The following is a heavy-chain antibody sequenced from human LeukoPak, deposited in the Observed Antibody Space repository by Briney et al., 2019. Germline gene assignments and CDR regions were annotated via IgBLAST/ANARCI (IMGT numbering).Heavy chain of an antibody. D-gene: IGHD5-18*01. Sequence: SETLSLTCTVSGGSISSYYWSWIRQPPGKGLDWIGYIYYSGSTNYNPSLKSRVTISVDTSKNQFSLKLSSVTAADTAVYYCARRRYSYGSYYFDYWGQGTLVTVSS. CDR3: ARRRYSYGSYYFDY. J-gene: IGHJ4*02. CDR2: IYYSGST. CDR1: GGSISSYY. V-gene: IGHV4-59*08.